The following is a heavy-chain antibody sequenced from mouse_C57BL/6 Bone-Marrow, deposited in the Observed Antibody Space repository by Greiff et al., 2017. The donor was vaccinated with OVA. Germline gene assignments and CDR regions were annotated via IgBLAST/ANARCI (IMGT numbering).Heavy chain of an antibody. J-gene: IGHJ1*03. CDR1: GFTFSDSY. Sequence: EVKLMESEGGLVQPGSSLKLSCTASGFTFSDSYMAWVRQVPEKGLEWVANINYDGSSTYYLDSLKSRFIISRYNAKNILYLQMSSLKSEDTATYYCAREVRKYFDVWGTGTTVTVSS. CDR3: AREVRKYFDV. V-gene: IGHV5-16*01. CDR2: INYDGSST. D-gene: IGHD2-14*01.